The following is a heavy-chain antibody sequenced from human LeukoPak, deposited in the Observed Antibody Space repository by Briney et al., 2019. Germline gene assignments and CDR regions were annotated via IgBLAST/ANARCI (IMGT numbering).Heavy chain of an antibody. CDR2: ISWSSGII. CDR3: ARDNYHDSSGWWYFDL. Sequence: GGSLRLSCAASGFIFDDHGMHWVRQAPGKGLEWVSGISWSSGIIGYADSVKGRFTISRDNAKNSLYLQMESLRAEDTAVYICARDNYHDSSGWWYFDLWGRGTLVTVSS. CDR1: GFIFDDHG. V-gene: IGHV3-9*01. D-gene: IGHD3-22*01. J-gene: IGHJ2*01.